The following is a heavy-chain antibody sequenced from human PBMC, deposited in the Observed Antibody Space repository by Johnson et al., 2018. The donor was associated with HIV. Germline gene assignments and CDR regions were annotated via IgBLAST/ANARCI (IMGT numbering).Heavy chain of an antibody. D-gene: IGHD1-20*01. Sequence: QVQLVESGGGVVQPERSLRLSCSASGFTFSSYAMHWVRQAPGKGLEWVACISYDGSNKYYADSVKGRFTISRDNSKNTLYLQMNSLRAEDTAVYYRARVLGGGITGTTGDAFDIWGQGTMVTVSS. CDR1: GFTFSSYA. J-gene: IGHJ3*02. V-gene: IGHV3-30*04. CDR2: ISYDGSNK. CDR3: ARVLGGGITGTTGDAFDI.